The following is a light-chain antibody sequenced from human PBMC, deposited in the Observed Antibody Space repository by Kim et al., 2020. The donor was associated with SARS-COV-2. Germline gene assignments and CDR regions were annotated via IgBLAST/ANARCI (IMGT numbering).Light chain of an antibody. J-gene: IGLJ2*01. CDR1: SLRSYY. V-gene: IGLV3-19*01. CDR3: NSRDSSGNHLV. Sequence: AFGTTVRNTGQGDSLRSYYASWYQQKRGQAPVLVIYGKNNRPSGIPDRFSGSSSGNTASLTITGAQAEDEADYYCNSRDSSGNHLVFGGGTQLTVL. CDR2: GKN.